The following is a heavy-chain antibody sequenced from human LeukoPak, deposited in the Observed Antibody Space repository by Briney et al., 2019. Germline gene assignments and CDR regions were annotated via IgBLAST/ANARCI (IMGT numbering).Heavy chain of an antibody. CDR3: ATDPYSSSWSPWDY. CDR1: GYTLTELS. D-gene: IGHD6-13*01. J-gene: IGHJ4*02. CDR2: FDPEDGET. Sequence: GASVKVSCKVSGYTLTELSMHWVRQAPGKGLEWMGGFDPEDGETIYAQKFQGRVTMTEDTSTDTAYMELSSLRSEDTAVYYCATDPYSSSWSPWDYWGQGTLVTVSS. V-gene: IGHV1-24*01.